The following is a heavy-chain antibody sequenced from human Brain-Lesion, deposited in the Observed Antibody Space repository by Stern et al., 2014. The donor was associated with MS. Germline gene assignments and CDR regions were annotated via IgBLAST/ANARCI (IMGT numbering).Heavy chain of an antibody. CDR3: ARGAGVFDS. CDR1: GGSIGRSSYY. D-gene: IGHD6-19*01. V-gene: IGHV4-39*02. J-gene: IGHJ4*02. Sequence: VQLVESGPGLVKPSETLSLTCTVSGGSIGRSSYYWGWIRQPPGKGLEWIGNIFYTGSTFYDPSLKSRVTISADTSNKHFSLRLTSVTAADTAVYYCARGAGVFDSWGQGTLVTVSP. CDR2: IFYTGST.